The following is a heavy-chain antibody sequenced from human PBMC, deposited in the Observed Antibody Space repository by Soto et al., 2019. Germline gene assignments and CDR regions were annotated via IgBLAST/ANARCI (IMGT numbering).Heavy chain of an antibody. J-gene: IGHJ6*02. CDR1: GFTFSSYA. D-gene: IGHD5-18*01. V-gene: IGHV3-30-3*01. CDR3: AREDTAMVTGVYYYYGMDV. Sequence: QVQLVESGGGVVQPGRSLRLSCAASGFTFSSYAMHWVRQAPGKGLEWVAVISYDGSNKYYADSVKGRFTISIDNSKNTLYLQTNSLRAEDTAVYYCAREDTAMVTGVYYYYGMDVWCQGTTVTVSS. CDR2: ISYDGSNK.